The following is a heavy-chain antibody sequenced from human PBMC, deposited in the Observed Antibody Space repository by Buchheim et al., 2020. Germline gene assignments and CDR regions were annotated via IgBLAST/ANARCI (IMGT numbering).Heavy chain of an antibody. CDR2: VSHSGTT. D-gene: IGHD1-26*01. J-gene: IGHJ5*02. V-gene: IGHV4-4*02. CDR1: GASISSTNW. Sequence: QVHLQESGPRLVKPSGTLSLTCAVSGASISSTNWWSWVRQPPGKGLEWIGAVSHSGTTTYNPSLKSRVTISVDKSKNQFSLRMNPVTAADTAVYYCAREQGSITSPPYIWFDPWGQGTL. CDR3: AREQGSITSPPYIWFDP.